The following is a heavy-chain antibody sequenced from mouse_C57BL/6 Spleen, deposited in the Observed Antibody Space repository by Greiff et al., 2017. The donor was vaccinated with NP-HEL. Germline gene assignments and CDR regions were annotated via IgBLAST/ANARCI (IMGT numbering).Heavy chain of an antibody. CDR3: ARGNWYDYDEGYAMDY. CDR2: IYPSDSET. CDR1: GYTFTSYW. D-gene: IGHD2-4*01. Sequence: QVQLQQPGAELVRPGSSVKLSCKASGYTFTSYWMDWVKQRPGQGLEWIGNIYPSDSETHYNQKFKDKATLTVDKSSSTAYMQLSSLTSEDSAVYYCARGNWYDYDEGYAMDYWGQGTSVTVSS. V-gene: IGHV1-61*01. J-gene: IGHJ4*01.